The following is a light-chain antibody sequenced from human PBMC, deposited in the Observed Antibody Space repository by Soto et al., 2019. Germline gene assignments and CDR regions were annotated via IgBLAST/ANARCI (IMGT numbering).Light chain of an antibody. CDR2: DAS. CDR3: QQYENLIT. Sequence: DIQMSQCPSSLSASVGGRGTITCQASQDINNSLNWYQQRPGKPPKLLIYDASNLETGVPSRFSGSGSGTDFSFTITSLQPEDIATYYCQQYENLITFGQGTRLEIK. CDR1: QDINNS. V-gene: IGKV1-33*01. J-gene: IGKJ5*01.